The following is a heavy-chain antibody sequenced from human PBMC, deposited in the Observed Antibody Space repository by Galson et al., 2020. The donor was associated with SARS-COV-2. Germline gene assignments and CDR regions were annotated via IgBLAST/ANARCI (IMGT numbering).Heavy chain of an antibody. V-gene: IGHV1-69*13. CDR3: VRSGRTSASNPRGVFEN. Sequence: SVKVSCKASGGTFSSSATSWVRQAPGEGPEWMGGVIPMYDTAHYAQKFHGRVTITADESTSTVYMELSSLRFEDSAVYYCVRSGRTSASNPRGVFENWGQGTLVTVSS. CDR2: VIPMYDTA. CDR1: GGTFSSSA. J-gene: IGHJ4*02. D-gene: IGHD2-8*01.